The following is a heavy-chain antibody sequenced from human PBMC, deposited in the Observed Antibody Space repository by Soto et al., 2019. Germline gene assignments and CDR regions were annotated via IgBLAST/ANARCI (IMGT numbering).Heavy chain of an antibody. Sequence: QVQLQESGPGLVKPSGTLSLTCAVSGVSISSRHCWTWVRQPPGKGLEWIGEIWHSGSFNYNPSLKIRVTISMKNSKNHFPLKMTSVPAADTAVYYCATYSDTTGYWYFDVGGRGTLVTVSP. CDR3: ATYSDTTGYWYFDV. V-gene: IGHV4-4*02. CDR2: IWHSGSF. CDR1: GVSISSRHC. J-gene: IGHJ2*01. D-gene: IGHD3-9*01.